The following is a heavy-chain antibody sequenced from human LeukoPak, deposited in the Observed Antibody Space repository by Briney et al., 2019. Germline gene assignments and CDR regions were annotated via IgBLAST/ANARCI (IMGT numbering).Heavy chain of an antibody. CDR1: GFTFSSYA. Sequence: PGGSLRLSCAASGFTFSSYAMSWVRQAPGKGLEWVSAISGSGGSTHYADSVKGRFTISRDNSKNTLYLQMNSLRAEDTAVYYCAKDTIAAAGWDVDYWGQGTLVTVSS. V-gene: IGHV3-23*01. J-gene: IGHJ4*02. CDR3: AKDTIAAAGWDVDY. CDR2: ISGSGGST. D-gene: IGHD6-13*01.